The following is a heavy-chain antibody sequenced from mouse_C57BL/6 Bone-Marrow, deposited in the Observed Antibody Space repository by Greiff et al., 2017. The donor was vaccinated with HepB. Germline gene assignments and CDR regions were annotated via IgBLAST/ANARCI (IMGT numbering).Heavy chain of an antibody. V-gene: IGHV1-19*01. CDR2: INPYNGGT. J-gene: IGHJ2*01. CDR1: GYTFTDYY. Sequence: EVQLQQSGPVLVKPGASVKMSCKASGYTFTDYYMNWVKQSHGKSLEWIGVINPYNGGTSYNQKFKGKATLTVDKSSSTAYMELNSLTSEDSAVYYCARPVITTVPYFDYWGQGTTLTVSS. CDR3: ARPVITTVPYFDY. D-gene: IGHD1-1*01.